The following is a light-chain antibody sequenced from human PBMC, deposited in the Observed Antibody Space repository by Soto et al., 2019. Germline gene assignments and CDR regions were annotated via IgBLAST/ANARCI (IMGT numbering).Light chain of an antibody. V-gene: IGLV7-46*01. CDR3: SLSYSGRPVV. J-gene: IGLJ2*01. Sequence: QSVVTQEPSLTVSPGGTVTLTCGSSTGAVTSGHYPYWFQQKPGQAPRTVISDTSNRHSWTPARFSGSLLGGKAALTVSGVQPEDEADYYCSLSYSGRPVVFGGGTKLTVL. CDR1: TGAVTSGHY. CDR2: DTS.